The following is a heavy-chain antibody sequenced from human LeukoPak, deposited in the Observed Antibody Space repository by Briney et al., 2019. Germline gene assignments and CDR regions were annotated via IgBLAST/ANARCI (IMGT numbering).Heavy chain of an antibody. CDR2: IYPGDSDT. CDR1: GYSFTSYW. Sequence: GESLKISCKGSGYSFTSYWIGWVRQMPGKGLEWIGIIYPGDSDTKYSPSFQGQVTISADKSISTAYLQWSSLKASDTAMYYCARSHMMNWFDPWGRGTLVTVSS. V-gene: IGHV5-51*01. CDR3: ARSHMMNWFDP. J-gene: IGHJ5*02. D-gene: IGHD3-16*01.